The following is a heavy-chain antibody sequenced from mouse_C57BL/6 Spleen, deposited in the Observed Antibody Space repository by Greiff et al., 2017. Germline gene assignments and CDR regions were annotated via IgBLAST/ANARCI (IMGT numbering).Heavy chain of an antibody. D-gene: IGHD2-4*01. Sequence: EVQLQQSGPELVKPGASVKISCKASGYSFTGYYMHWVKQSHGNILDWIGYIYPYNGVSSYNQKFKGKATLTVDKSSSTAYMELRSLTSEDSEVYYCASPYDYDGDYYAMDYWGQGTSVTVSS. J-gene: IGHJ4*01. V-gene: IGHV1-31*01. CDR1: GYSFTGYY. CDR3: ASPYDYDGDYYAMDY. CDR2: IYPYNGVS.